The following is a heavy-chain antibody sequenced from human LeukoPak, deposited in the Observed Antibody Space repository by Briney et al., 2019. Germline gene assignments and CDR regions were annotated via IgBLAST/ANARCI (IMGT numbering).Heavy chain of an antibody. J-gene: IGHJ6*03. CDR1: GGSFSGYY. CDR3: ARIGRLYYYYYMDV. D-gene: IGHD6-25*01. Sequence: SETLSLTCAVYGGSFSGYYWSWIRQPPGKGLEWIGEINHSGSTNYNPSLKSRVTISVDTSKNQFSLKLSSVTAADTAVYCCARIGRLYYYYYMDVWGKGTTVTVSS. CDR2: INHSGST. V-gene: IGHV4-34*01.